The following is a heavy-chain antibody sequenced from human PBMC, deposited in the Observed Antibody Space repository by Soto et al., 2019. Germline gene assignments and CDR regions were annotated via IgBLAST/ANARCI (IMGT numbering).Heavy chain of an antibody. V-gene: IGHV1-18*04. J-gene: IGHJ6*02. CDR2: ISAYNGNT. CDR3: ARGGVVDCSSTSCPYYYYYGMDV. CDR1: GYTFTSYG. D-gene: IGHD2-2*01. Sequence: GASVKVSCKASGYTFTSYGISWLRQSPGQGLEWMGWISAYNGNTNYAQKLQGRVTMTTDTSTSTAYMELRSLRSDDTAVYYCARGGVVDCSSTSCPYYYYYGMDVWGQGTTVTVSS.